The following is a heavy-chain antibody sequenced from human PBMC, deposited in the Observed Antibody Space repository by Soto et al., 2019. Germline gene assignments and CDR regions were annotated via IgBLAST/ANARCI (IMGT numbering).Heavy chain of an antibody. J-gene: IGHJ4*02. D-gene: IGHD1-26*01. V-gene: IGHV1-8*01. CDR1: GYSFTSVD. CDR2: MQPSTGRT. CDR3: ARGVSAGVDY. Sequence: XSVKVSCKASGYSFTSVDINWVRQTAGQGLEWMGWMQPSTGRTVYAQKFQGRVTMTRDTSINTAYMELTTLTSDDTAFYYCARGVSAGVDYWGQGTPVTVSS.